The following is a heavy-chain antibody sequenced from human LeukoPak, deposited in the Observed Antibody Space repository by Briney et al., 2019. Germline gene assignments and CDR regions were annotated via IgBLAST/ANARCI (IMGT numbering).Heavy chain of an antibody. D-gene: IGHD3-22*01. CDR3: ARGSSGYYRYYFDY. V-gene: IGHV4-59*01. J-gene: IGHJ4*02. Sequence: SETLSLTCTVSGGSISSYFWSWIRQPPGKGLEWIGYIYYSGSTHYNPSLKSRVTISLDTSKNQFSLKLSSVTAADTALYYCARGSSGYYRYYFDYWGQGTLVTVSS. CDR1: GGSISSYF. CDR2: IYYSGST.